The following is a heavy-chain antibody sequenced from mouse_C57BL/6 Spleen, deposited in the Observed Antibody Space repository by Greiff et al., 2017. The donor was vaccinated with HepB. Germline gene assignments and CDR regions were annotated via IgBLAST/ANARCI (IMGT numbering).Heavy chain of an antibody. CDR3: TRSGLPLSWFAY. Sequence: VQLQQSGAELVRPGASVTLSCKASGYTFTDYEMHWVKQTPVHGLEWIGAIDPETGGTAYNQKFKGKAILTADKSSSTAYMELRSLTSEDSAVYYCTRSGLPLSWFAYWGQGTLVTVSA. CDR1: GYTFTDYE. CDR2: IDPETGGT. V-gene: IGHV1-15*01. D-gene: IGHD2-2*01. J-gene: IGHJ3*01.